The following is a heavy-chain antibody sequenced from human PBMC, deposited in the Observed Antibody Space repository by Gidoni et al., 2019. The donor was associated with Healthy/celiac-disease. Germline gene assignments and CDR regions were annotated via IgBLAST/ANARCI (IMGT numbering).Heavy chain of an antibody. Sequence: QVQLVESGGGVVQPGRSLRLSCAASGFTFSSYAMHWVRQAPGKGLEWVAVISYDGSNKYYADSVKGRFTISRDNSKNTLYLQMNSLRAEDTAVYYCARDHYGDYGEWGQGTLVTVSS. J-gene: IGHJ4*02. V-gene: IGHV3-30-3*01. D-gene: IGHD4-17*01. CDR3: ARDHYGDYGE. CDR1: GFTFSSYA. CDR2: ISYDGSNK.